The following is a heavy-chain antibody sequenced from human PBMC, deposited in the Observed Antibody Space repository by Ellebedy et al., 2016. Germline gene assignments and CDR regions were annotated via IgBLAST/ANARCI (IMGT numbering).Heavy chain of an antibody. J-gene: IGHJ4*02. D-gene: IGHD2-15*01. V-gene: IGHV3-53*01. CDR1: GFNVSINY. Sequence: GESLKISCGASGFNVSINYMTWVRQAPGKGLEWVSVIYSGGRTFYSDSVKGRFTISRDNSTNTVYLQMNNVRPTDTAVYYCALGYYTDYWGQGTLVAVSS. CDR2: IYSGGRT. CDR3: ALGYYTDY.